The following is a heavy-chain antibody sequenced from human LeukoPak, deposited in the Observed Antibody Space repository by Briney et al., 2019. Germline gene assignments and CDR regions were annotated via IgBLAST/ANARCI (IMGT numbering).Heavy chain of an antibody. CDR3: ARDRLNAFDI. V-gene: IGHV4-59*11. CDR1: GGSISSHY. D-gene: IGHD4/OR15-4a*01. CDR2: IYYSGST. J-gene: IGHJ3*02. Sequence: SETLSLTCTVSGGSISSHYWSWIRQPPGKGLEWIGYIYYSGSTNYNPSLKSRVTISVDTSKNQFSLKLSSVTAADTAVYYCARDRLNAFDIWGQGTMVTVSS.